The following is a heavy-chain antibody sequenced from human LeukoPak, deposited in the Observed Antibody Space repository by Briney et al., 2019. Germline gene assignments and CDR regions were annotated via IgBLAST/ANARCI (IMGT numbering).Heavy chain of an antibody. CDR1: GFTFSHYW. V-gene: IGHV3-7*01. D-gene: IGHD3-22*01. CDR2: IKQDGSEK. CDR3: ARDDGSGYD. J-gene: IGHJ4*02. Sequence: PGGSLRLSCAASGFTFSHYWMSWVRQAPGKGLEWVANIKQDGSEKYYVDSMKGRFTISRDNAKNSLYLQMNSLRAEDTAVYYCARDDGSGYDWGQGTLVTVSS.